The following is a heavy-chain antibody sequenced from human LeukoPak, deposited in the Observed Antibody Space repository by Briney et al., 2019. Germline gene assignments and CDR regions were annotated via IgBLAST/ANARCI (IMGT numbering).Heavy chain of an antibody. V-gene: IGHV2-70*11. Sequence: TLSLTCAVYGGSFSGYYWSWIRQPPGKALEWLARIDWDDDKYYSTSLKTRLTISKDTSKNQVVLTMTNMDPVDTATYYCARINVLVAATPDYWGQGTLVTVSS. CDR3: ARINVLVAATPDY. CDR2: IDWDDDK. CDR1: GGSFSGYY. J-gene: IGHJ4*02. D-gene: IGHD2-15*01.